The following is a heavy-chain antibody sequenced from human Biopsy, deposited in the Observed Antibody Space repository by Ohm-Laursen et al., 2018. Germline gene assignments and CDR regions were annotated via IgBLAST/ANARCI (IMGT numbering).Heavy chain of an antibody. D-gene: IGHD4-11*01. CDR1: GLIFSDYY. CDR3: ARGKYKDFSTGLPRPYHYTLDF. J-gene: IGHJ6*02. V-gene: IGHV3-11*01. Sequence: SLRLSCAASGLIFSDYYMSWIRQAPGKGLEWIAYISARDGVVYYADSVKGRFTISRDNTNNSLYLQMTSLRPEDTAVFYCARGKYKDFSTGLPRPYHYTLDFWDPGTTVTVSS. CDR2: ISARDGVV.